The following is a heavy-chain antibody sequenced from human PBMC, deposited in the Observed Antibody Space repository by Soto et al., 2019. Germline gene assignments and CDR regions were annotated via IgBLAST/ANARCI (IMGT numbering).Heavy chain of an antibody. CDR3: ARVPDR. CDR1: GGSITNRGYS. J-gene: IGHJ5*02. Sequence: SETLSLTWAVAGGSITNRGYSWSWLRQPPGKGLEWIGYIYHSGSTYYNPSLKSRVTISVDRSKNQFSLKLSSVTAADTAVYYCARVPDRWGQGTLVTVSS. V-gene: IGHV4-30-2*01. D-gene: IGHD2-2*01. CDR2: IYHSGST.